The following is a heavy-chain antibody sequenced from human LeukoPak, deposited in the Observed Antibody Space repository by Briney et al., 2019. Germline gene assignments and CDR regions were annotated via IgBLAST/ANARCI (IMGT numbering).Heavy chain of an antibody. D-gene: IGHD4-17*01. V-gene: IGHV3-23*01. CDR1: GFTFSSYE. Sequence: PGGSLRLSCAASGFTFSSYEMNWVRQAPGKGLEWVSAISGSGGSTYYADSVKGRFTISRDNSKNTLYLQMNSLRAEDTAVYYCAKDLSVSPDYGDYEGDAFDIWGQGTMVTVSS. J-gene: IGHJ3*02. CDR3: AKDLSVSPDYGDYEGDAFDI. CDR2: ISGSGGST.